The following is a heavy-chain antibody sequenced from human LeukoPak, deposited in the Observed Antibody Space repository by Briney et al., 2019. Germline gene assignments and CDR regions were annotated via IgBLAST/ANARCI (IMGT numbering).Heavy chain of an antibody. CDR3: ARVLDTAMAFAY. D-gene: IGHD5-18*01. Sequence: GASVRVSCKASGGTFSSYAISWVRQAPGQGLEWMGRIIPILGIANYAQKFQGRVTIIADKSTSTAYMELSSLRSEDTAVYYCARVLDTAMAFAYWGQGTLVTVSS. V-gene: IGHV1-69*04. CDR2: IIPILGIA. J-gene: IGHJ4*02. CDR1: GGTFSSYA.